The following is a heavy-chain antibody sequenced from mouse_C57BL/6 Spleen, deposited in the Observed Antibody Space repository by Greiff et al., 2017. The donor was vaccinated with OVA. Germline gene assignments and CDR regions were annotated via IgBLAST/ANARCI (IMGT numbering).Heavy chain of an antibody. CDR3: ARHTMAGFDY. CDR1: GFTFSSYG. D-gene: IGHD1-1*02. CDR2: ISSGGSYT. J-gene: IGHJ2*01. Sequence: EVQLQQSGGDLVKPGGSLKLSCAASGFTFSSYGMSWVRQTPDKRLEWVATISSGGSYTYYPDSVKGRFTISRDNAKNTLYLQMSSLKSEDTAMYYCARHTMAGFDYWGQGTTLTVSS. V-gene: IGHV5-6*01.